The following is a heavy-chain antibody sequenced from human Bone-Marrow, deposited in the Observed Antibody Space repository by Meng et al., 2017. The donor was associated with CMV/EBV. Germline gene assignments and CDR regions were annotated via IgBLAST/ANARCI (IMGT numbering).Heavy chain of an antibody. Sequence: CAASGFTFSNYDMSWVRQAPGKGLEWVSAVIGSVGSTYYADSVKGRFTIYRDNSENTLYLQMNSLRAEDTAVYYCAKRRDASGFDYWGQGTLVTVSS. CDR2: VIGSVGST. CDR1: GFTFSNYD. V-gene: IGHV3-23*01. D-gene: IGHD1-26*01. CDR3: AKRRDASGFDY. J-gene: IGHJ4*02.